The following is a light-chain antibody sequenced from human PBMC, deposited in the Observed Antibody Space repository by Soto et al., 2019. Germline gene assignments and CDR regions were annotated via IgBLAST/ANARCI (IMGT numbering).Light chain of an antibody. J-gene: IGLJ3*02. CDR1: SSDVGGYDH. Sequence: QSALTQPASVSGSPGQSITISCTGTSSDVGGYDHVSWYQQHPGKAPKLIIYDVTVRPSGISPRFSGSKSDNTASLAVSGLQPEDEADYYCSSYTNKDTRLCGGGTKLTVL. V-gene: IGLV2-14*03. CDR3: SSYTNKDTRL. CDR2: DVT.